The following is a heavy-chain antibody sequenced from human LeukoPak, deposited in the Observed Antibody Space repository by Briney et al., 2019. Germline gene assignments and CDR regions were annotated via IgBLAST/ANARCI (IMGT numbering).Heavy chain of an antibody. D-gene: IGHD3-22*01. CDR3: AKDLWYYDSSGYYGYFDY. J-gene: IGHJ4*02. V-gene: IGHV3-23*01. CDR2: ISGSGGST. CDR1: GFTFSSHG. Sequence: GGSLRLSCEASGFTFSSHGMNWVRQAPGKGLEWVSAISGSGGSTYYADSVKGRFTISRDNSKNTLYLQMNSLRAEDTAVYYCAKDLWYYDSSGYYGYFDYWGQGTLVTVSS.